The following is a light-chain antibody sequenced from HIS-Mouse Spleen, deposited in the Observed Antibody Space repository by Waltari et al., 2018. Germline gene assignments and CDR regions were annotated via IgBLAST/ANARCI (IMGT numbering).Light chain of an antibody. CDR3: CSYAGSSTYV. V-gene: IGLV2-23*01. CDR1: SSDVGSYNL. J-gene: IGLJ1*01. Sequence: QSALTQPASVSGSPGQSITISCTGTSSDVGSYNLVSWYQQHPGKAPKLMIYEGSKRSSGLSNRFAASKSSNTASLTISALQAEDEADYYCCSYAGSSTYVFGTGTKVTVL. CDR2: EGS.